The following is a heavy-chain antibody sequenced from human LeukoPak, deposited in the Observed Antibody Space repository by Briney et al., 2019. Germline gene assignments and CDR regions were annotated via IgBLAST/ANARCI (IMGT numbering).Heavy chain of an antibody. D-gene: IGHD3-3*01. V-gene: IGHV4-34*01. CDR1: GGSFSGYY. CDR2: INHSGST. Sequence: NPSETLSLTCAVYGGSFSGYYWSWIRQPPGKGLEWIGEINHSGSTNYNPSLKSRVTISVDTSKNQFSLKLSSVTAADTAVYYCGSRGGYDFWSGPKDDWFDPWGQGTLVTVS. CDR3: GSRGGYDFWSGPKDDWFDP. J-gene: IGHJ5*02.